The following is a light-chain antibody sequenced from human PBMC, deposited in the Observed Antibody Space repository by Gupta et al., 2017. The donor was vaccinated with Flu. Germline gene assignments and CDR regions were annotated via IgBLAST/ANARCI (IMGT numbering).Light chain of an antibody. J-gene: IGKJ2*01. CDR3: QQSDTTLRT. CDR2: AAS. CDR1: QSISIY. Sequence: DIQMTQSPSSLSASVGDRVTITCRASQSISIYLNWYQQKPGNAPKLLIYAASTLQTRVPSPFTGTGSVTDFTLTISRLQPEDIATYYCQQSDTTLRTFGQGTKLEIK. V-gene: IGKV1-39*01.